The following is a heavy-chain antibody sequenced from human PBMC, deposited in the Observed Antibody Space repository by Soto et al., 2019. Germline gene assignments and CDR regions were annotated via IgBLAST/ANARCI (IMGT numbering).Heavy chain of an antibody. D-gene: IGHD1-20*01. V-gene: IGHV3-30-3*01. Sequence: QVQLVESGGGVVQPGRSLRLSCAASGFTFSSYAMHWVRQAPGKGLEWVAVISYDGSKKYYADSVKGRFTISRDNSKNTLYLQMNSLRAEDTAVYYCARARDNWNDPGNWFDPWGQGTLVTVSS. CDR1: GFTFSSYA. CDR2: ISYDGSKK. J-gene: IGHJ5*02. CDR3: ARARDNWNDPGNWFDP.